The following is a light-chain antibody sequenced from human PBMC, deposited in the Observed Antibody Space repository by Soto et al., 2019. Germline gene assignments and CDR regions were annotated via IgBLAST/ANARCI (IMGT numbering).Light chain of an antibody. CDR2: DVT. Sequence: QSALTQPRSVSGSPGQSVTISCTGTSSDVGGYNYVSWYQQHPGKAPKLMIYDVTKRPSGVPDRFSGSKSGNTASLTVSGLQAEDEADYYCSSYAGRNNFVVFGGGTQLTVL. J-gene: IGLJ2*01. CDR1: SSDVGGYNY. CDR3: SSYAGRNNFVV. V-gene: IGLV2-11*01.